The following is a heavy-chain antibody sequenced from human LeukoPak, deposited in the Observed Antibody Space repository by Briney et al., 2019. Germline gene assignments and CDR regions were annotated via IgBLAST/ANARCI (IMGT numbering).Heavy chain of an antibody. Sequence: SQTLSLTCAISGDSVSSYSAAWSWVRQSPSRGLEWLGRTYYRSKWYNDYAVSVKSRITINPDTSKNQFSLQLTSVTPEDTAVYYCARSGGHDAFDIWGQGTMVTVSS. D-gene: IGHD4-23*01. CDR1: GDSVSSYSAA. CDR3: ARSGGHDAFDI. CDR2: TYYRSKWYN. V-gene: IGHV6-1*01. J-gene: IGHJ3*02.